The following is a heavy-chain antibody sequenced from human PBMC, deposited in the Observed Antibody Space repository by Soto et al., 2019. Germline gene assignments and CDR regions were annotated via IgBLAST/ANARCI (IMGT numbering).Heavy chain of an antibody. J-gene: IGHJ6*02. CDR1: GFTFSIYA. Sequence: PGGSLRLSCAASGFTFSIYAMSWVRQAPGKGLEWVSVIRSSGDRTYYADSVKGRFTISRDNSKNTLYMQMNSLRAEDTAVYYCAKQQGPGTPYYYAMDVWGQGTTVTVSS. CDR2: IRSSGDRT. V-gene: IGHV3-23*01. D-gene: IGHD1-1*01. CDR3: AKQQGPGTPYYYAMDV.